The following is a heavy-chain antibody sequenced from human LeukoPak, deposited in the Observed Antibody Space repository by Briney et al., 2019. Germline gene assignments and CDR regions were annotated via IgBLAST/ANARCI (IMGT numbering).Heavy chain of an antibody. V-gene: IGHV4-34*01. CDR1: GGSFSGYY. Sequence: PSETLSLTCAVYGGSFSGYYWSWIRQPPGKGLEWVGEINHSGSTNYNTSLKSRVTISVDTSKNQFSLKLSSVTAADTAVYYCARGPYSSSWYQPNWFDPWGQGTLVTVSS. D-gene: IGHD6-13*01. J-gene: IGHJ5*02. CDR3: ARGPYSSSWYQPNWFDP. CDR2: INHSGST.